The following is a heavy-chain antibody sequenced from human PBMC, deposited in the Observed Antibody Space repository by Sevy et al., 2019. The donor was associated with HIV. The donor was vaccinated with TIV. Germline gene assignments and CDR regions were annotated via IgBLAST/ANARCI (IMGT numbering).Heavy chain of an antibody. CDR1: GFTFSTYE. Sequence: WGSLRLSCAASGFTFSTYEMNWVRQAPRKGLEWVSYISSSGSTIYYADSVKGRFTISRDSAKNSLYLQMNSLRAEDTAVYYCARGAWGGIDYWGQGTLVTVSS. CDR3: ARGAWGGIDY. J-gene: IGHJ4*02. V-gene: IGHV3-48*03. D-gene: IGHD3-16*01. CDR2: ISSSGSTI.